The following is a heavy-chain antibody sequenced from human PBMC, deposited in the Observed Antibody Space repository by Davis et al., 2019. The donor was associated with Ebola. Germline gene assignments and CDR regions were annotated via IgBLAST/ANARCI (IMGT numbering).Heavy chain of an antibody. CDR3: VRASDGDYFFDY. J-gene: IGHJ4*02. Sequence: MPSETLSLTCTVSGGSMSSSRYYWGWIRQPPGRGLEWIGHIYYSVTSYYNSSLRSRVTISMDRSKKQFSLQMTSVTAADTATYFCVRASDGDYFFDYWGQRTLVTISS. D-gene: IGHD4-17*01. CDR1: GGSMSSSRYY. CDR2: IYYSVTS. V-gene: IGHV4-39*01.